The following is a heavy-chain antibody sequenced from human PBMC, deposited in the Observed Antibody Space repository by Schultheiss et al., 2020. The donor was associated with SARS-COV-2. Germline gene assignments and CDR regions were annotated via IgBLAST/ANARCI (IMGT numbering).Heavy chain of an antibody. CDR3: ARRAGGYSYLIDY. Sequence: GGSLRLSCKGSGYSFTSYWIGWVRQMPGKGLDWMGIIYPGDSDTRYSPSFQGQVTISADKSISTAYLQWSSLKASDTAMYYCARRAGGYSYLIDYWGQGTLVTVSS. V-gene: IGHV5-51*01. CDR1: GYSFTSYW. D-gene: IGHD5-18*01. J-gene: IGHJ4*02. CDR2: IYPGDSDT.